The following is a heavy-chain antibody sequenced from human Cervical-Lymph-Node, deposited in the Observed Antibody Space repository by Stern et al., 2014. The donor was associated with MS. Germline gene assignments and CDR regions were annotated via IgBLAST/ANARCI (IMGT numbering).Heavy chain of an antibody. V-gene: IGHV3-53*01. J-gene: IGHJ3*02. CDR2: IHAGGDT. CDR3: ARSMTTVIAPGFDS. D-gene: IGHD4-17*01. Sequence: EVQLVESGGGLIQPGGSLRLSCAVSGFSVSRNYMSWVRQSPGKGLEWVSIIHAGGDTYYVGSVKGRFTISKDNSKNTLFLQMNNLRAEDTGIYFCARSMTTVIAPGFDSWGQGTMVAVSS. CDR1: GFSVSRNY.